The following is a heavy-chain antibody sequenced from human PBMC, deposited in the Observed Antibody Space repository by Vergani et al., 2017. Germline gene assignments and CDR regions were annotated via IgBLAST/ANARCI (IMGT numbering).Heavy chain of an antibody. D-gene: IGHD3-3*01. CDR2: INHSGST. CDR1: GGSFSGYY. CDR3: ARGATNYDFWSGYYTGRFDY. Sequence: QVQLQQWGAGLLKPSETLSLTCAVYGGSFSGYYWSWIRQPPGKGLEWIGEINHSGSTNYNPSLKSRVTISVDTSKNQFSLKLSSVTAADTAVYYCARGATNYDFWSGYYTGRFDYWGQGTTVTVSS. V-gene: IGHV4-34*01. J-gene: IGHJ4*03.